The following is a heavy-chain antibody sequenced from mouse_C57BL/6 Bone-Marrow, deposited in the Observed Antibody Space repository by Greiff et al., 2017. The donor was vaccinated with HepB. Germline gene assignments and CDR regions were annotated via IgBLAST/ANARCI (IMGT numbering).Heavy chain of an antibody. D-gene: IGHD2-5*01. CDR2: ISDGGSYT. J-gene: IGHJ1*03. CDR3: ARGGPAIVTTWYCDF. V-gene: IGHV5-4*03. CDR1: GFTFSSYA. Sequence: EVKLVESGGGLVKPGGSLKLSCAASGFTFSSYAMSWVRQTPEKRLEWVATISDGGSYTNYPDNVKGRSTISRDKAKNNLYLQMSHLKSEDTAMYYCARGGPAIVTTWYCDFWGTGTTVTVSA.